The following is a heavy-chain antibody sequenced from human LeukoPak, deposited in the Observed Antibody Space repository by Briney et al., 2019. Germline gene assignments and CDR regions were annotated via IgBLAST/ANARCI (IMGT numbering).Heavy chain of an antibody. Sequence: SQTLSLTYTVSGGSISSGDYYWRWIRQPPGKGLEWIAYIYYSGSTYYNPSLKSRVTISVDTSKNQFSLKLSSVTAADTAVYYCARVGITHWIDYWGQGTLVTVSS. CDR1: GGSISSGDYY. J-gene: IGHJ4*02. CDR3: ARVGITHWIDY. D-gene: IGHD1-20*01. V-gene: IGHV4-30-4*01. CDR2: IYYSGST.